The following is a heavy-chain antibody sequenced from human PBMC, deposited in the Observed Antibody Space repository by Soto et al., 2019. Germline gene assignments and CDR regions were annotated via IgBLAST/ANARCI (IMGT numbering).Heavy chain of an antibody. D-gene: IGHD6-13*01. CDR2: ISYDGSNK. Sequence: GGSLRLSCAASGFTFSSYGMHWVRQAPGKGLEWVAVISYDGSNKYYADSVKGRFTISRDNSKNTLYLQMNSLRAEDTAVYYCAKDRLRWQHGSYYFDYWGQGTLVTVSS. CDR3: AKDRLRWQHGSYYFDY. V-gene: IGHV3-30*18. J-gene: IGHJ4*02. CDR1: GFTFSSYG.